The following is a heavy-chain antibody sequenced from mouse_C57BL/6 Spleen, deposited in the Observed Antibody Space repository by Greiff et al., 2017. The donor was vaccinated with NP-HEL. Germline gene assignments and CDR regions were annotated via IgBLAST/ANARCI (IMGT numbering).Heavy chain of an antibody. CDR1: GFSLTSYG. V-gene: IGHV2-5*01. D-gene: IGHD2-12*01. CDR2: IWRGGST. CDR3: AKLRTPFYAMDY. J-gene: IGHJ4*01. Sequence: VQRVESGPGLVQPSQSLSITCTVSGFSLTSYGVHWVRQSPGKGLEWLGVIWRGGSTDYNAAFMSRLSITKDNSKSQVFFKMNSLQADDTAIYYCAKLRTPFYAMDYWGQGTSVTVSS.